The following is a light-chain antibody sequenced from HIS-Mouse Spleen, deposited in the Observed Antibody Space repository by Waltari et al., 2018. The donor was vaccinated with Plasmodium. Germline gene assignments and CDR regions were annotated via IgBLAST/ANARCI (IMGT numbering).Light chain of an antibody. CDR3: QAWDSSTAYV. CDR2: QDS. Sequence: SYELTHPPSVPVSPGHTASITCPGDNLGDKYPCWSQQTPGQSPVLVIYQDSKRPSGIPERFSGSNSGNTATLTISGTQTMDEADYYCQAWDSSTAYVFGTGTKVTVL. V-gene: IGLV3-1*01. CDR1: NLGDKY. J-gene: IGLJ1*01.